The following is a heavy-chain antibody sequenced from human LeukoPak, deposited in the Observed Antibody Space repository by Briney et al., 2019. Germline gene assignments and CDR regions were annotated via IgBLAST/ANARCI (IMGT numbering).Heavy chain of an antibody. CDR1: GFMFSTYG. CDR2: ISYDGSNK. Sequence: GRSLRLSCAASGFMFSTYGMHWVRQAPGKGLEWVAVISYDGSNKYYADSVKGRFTISRDNSKNALYLQMNSLSGEDTAVYYCARGGLLSGGSPSPPFDGWGQGTLVTVSS. D-gene: IGHD2/OR15-2a*01. V-gene: IGHV3-30*03. J-gene: IGHJ4*02. CDR3: ARGGLLSGGSPSPPFDG.